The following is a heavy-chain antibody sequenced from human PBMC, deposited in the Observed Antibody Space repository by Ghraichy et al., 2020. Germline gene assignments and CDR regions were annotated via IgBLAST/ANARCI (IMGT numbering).Heavy chain of an antibody. CDR1: GGSFSTYS. CDR2: INHAGST. J-gene: IGHJ6*02. CDR3: ARATVRDAMDF. V-gene: IGHV4-34*01. D-gene: IGHD3-10*01. Sequence: SETLSLTCGVYGGSFSTYSWTWIRQPPGKGLEWIGEINHAGSTNYNPSLERRVTLLKDTSTNQFSLKLSSVTAADTAVYYCARATVRDAMDFWGQATTFTVSS.